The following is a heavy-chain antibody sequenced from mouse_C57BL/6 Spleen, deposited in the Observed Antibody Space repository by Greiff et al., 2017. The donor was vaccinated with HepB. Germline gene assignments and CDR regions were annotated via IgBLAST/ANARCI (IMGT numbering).Heavy chain of an antibody. V-gene: IGHV1-31*01. D-gene: IGHD2-10*01. CDR2: IYPYNGVS. J-gene: IGHJ4*01. CDR3: ASGAYYGNSYAMDY. CDR1: GYSFTGYY. Sequence: EVQLQQSGPELVKPGASVKISCKASGYSFTGYYMHWVKQSHGNILDWIGYIYPYNGVSSYNQKFKGKATLTVDKSSSTAYMELRSLTSEDSAVYYCASGAYYGNSYAMDYWGQGTSVTVSS.